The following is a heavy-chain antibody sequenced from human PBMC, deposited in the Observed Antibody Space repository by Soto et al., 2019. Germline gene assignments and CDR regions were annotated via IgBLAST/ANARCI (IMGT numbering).Heavy chain of an antibody. CDR2: ISAYNGNT. CDR3: ARDLVSYDSSGYYYGFDY. J-gene: IGHJ4*02. CDR1: GYTFTSYG. D-gene: IGHD3-22*01. V-gene: IGHV1-18*01. Sequence: ASVKVSCKASGYTFTSYGISWVRQAPGQGLEWMGWISAYNGNTNYAQKLQGRVTMTTDTSTSTAYMELRSLRSDDTAVYYCARDLVSYDSSGYYYGFDYWGQGTLVTVSS.